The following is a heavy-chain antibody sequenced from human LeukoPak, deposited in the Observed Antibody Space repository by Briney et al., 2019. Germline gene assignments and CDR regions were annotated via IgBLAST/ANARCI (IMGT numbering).Heavy chain of an antibody. CDR1: GGTFSSYA. CDR3: ASVGSGSYPFDY. V-gene: IGHV1-69*13. CDR2: IIPIFGTA. J-gene: IGHJ4*02. Sequence: SVKVSCKACGGTFSSYAISCVRQAPGQGLEWMGGIIPIFGTANYAQKFQGRITTTADVSTSTAYMGLSSLRFEDTAVYYCASVGSGSYPFDYWGQGTLVTVSS. D-gene: IGHD3-10*01.